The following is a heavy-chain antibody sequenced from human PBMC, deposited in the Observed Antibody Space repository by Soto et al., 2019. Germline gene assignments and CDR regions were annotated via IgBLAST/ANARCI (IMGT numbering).Heavy chain of an antibody. Sequence: PGGSLRLSCAASGFTFSNAWMSWVRQAPGKGLEWVGRIKSKTDGGTTDYAAPVKGRFTISRDDSKNTLYLQMNSLKTEDTAVYYCTTEQLTYYYGSGSYYMGVDYYYYMDVWGKGTTVTVSS. CDR1: GFTFSNAW. CDR2: IKSKTDGGTT. V-gene: IGHV3-15*01. D-gene: IGHD3-10*01. CDR3: TTEQLTYYYGSGSYYMGVDYYYYMDV. J-gene: IGHJ6*03.